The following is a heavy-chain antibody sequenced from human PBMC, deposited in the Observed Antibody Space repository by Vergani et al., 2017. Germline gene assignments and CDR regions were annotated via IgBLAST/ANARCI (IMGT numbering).Heavy chain of an antibody. Sequence: EVQLLESGGGLVQPGGSLRLSCAASGFTFSSYAMRWVRQAPGKGLEWVSAISGSGGSTYYADSVKGRFTISRDNSKNTLNLQMNSLRAEDTAVYYCANSWSMVTRGYFDYWGQGTLVTVSS. V-gene: IGHV3-23*01. CDR3: ANSWSMVTRGYFDY. CDR1: GFTFSSYA. J-gene: IGHJ4*02. D-gene: IGHD5-18*01. CDR2: ISGSGGST.